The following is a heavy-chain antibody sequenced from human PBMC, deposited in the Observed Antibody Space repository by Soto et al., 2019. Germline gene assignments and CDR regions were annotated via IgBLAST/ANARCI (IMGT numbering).Heavy chain of an antibody. CDR2: IYSGGST. CDR1: GFTVSSNY. V-gene: IGHV3-53*02. J-gene: IGHJ3*02. D-gene: IGHD3-3*01. CDR3: ARAHAEWLEDASDI. Sequence: EVQLVETGGGLIQPGGSLRLSCAASGFTVSSNYMSWVRQAPGKGLEWVSVIYSGGSTYYADSVKGRFTISRDNSKNTLYLQMNSLRAEDTAVYYCARAHAEWLEDASDIWGQGTMVTVSS.